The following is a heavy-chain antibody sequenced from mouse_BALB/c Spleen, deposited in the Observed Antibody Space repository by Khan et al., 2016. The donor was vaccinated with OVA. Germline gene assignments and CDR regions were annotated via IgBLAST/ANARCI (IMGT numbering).Heavy chain of an antibody. V-gene: IGHV2-9*02. D-gene: IGHD3-2*02. Sequence: VQLQESGPGLVAPSQSLSITCTVSGFSLTSNGAHCDRQHPGKGLEWLGVIWAGGSTNFKSALMSRLSICTDNSTSQLFLKMTSLRADETAVYYCARLEAIWGQGTTLPVSS. CDR3: ARLEAI. CDR2: IWAGGST. J-gene: IGHJ2*01. CDR1: GFSLTSNG.